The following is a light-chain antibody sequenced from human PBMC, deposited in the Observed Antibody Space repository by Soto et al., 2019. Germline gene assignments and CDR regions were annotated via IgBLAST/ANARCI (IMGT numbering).Light chain of an antibody. Sequence: QSALTQPASVSGSPGQSSSISCTGTSSDVGGYNYVSWYQQHPGKAPKLMTYDVSNRPSGVSNRFSGSKSGNTASLTISGLQAEDEADYYCSSYTRSSTYVFGTGTKVTVL. CDR1: SSDVGGYNY. V-gene: IGLV2-14*01. J-gene: IGLJ1*01. CDR3: SSYTRSSTYV. CDR2: DVS.